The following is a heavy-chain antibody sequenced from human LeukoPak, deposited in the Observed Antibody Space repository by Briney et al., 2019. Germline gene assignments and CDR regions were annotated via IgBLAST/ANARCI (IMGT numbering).Heavy chain of an antibody. J-gene: IGHJ3*02. Sequence: PGRALRPSFAAPGFTFVGYAMPWGRQPPGGGREGGPGISWNSGSIGYADSVKGRFTISRDNAKNSLYLQMNSLRAEDMALYYCAKGDSGSYSGAFDIWGQGTMVTVSS. CDR1: GFTFVGYA. V-gene: IGHV3-9*03. CDR2: ISWNSGSI. CDR3: AKGDSGSYSGAFDI. D-gene: IGHD1-26*01.